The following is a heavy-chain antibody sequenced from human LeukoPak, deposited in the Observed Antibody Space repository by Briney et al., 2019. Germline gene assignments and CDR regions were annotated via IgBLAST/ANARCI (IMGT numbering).Heavy chain of an antibody. Sequence: SETLSLTCTVSGGSISSYYWSWIRQPAGKGLEWIGRIYSTGSTNYNPSLKSRITMSVDTSKNQFSLRLRSVTAADTAVYYCARQIASAGTAGFDFWGQGALVTVSS. J-gene: IGHJ4*02. V-gene: IGHV4-4*07. CDR1: GGSISSYY. CDR3: ARQIASAGTAGFDF. CDR2: IYSTGST. D-gene: IGHD6-13*01.